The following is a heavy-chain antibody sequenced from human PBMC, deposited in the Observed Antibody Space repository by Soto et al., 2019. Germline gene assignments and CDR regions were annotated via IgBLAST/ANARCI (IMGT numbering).Heavy chain of an antibody. CDR1: GGSVSTAHYH. V-gene: IGHV4-30-4*01. CDR3: AREDDGGDRDYYGLEV. J-gene: IGHJ6*02. Sequence: SETLSLPCTVSGGSVSTAHYHWTWIRQAPGKGLEWIGYIHYSGSIQFNPSLQSRVSMSVDTSKNLFSLRLSSVTAADAAVYFCAREDDGGDRDYYGLEVWGQGTTVTVSS. D-gene: IGHD2-21*02. CDR2: IHYSGSI.